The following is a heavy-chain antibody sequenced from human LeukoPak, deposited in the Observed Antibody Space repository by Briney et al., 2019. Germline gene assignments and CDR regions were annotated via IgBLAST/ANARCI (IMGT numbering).Heavy chain of an antibody. CDR2: ISSSSSYI. CDR1: GFTFSSYG. J-gene: IGHJ3*02. V-gene: IGHV3-21*01. Sequence: GGSLRLSCAASGFTFSSYGMNWVRQAPGKGLEWVSSISSSSSYIYYADSVKGRFTISRDNAKNSLYLQMNSLRAEDTAVYYCAREGGFERKRGGDAFDIWGQGTMVTVSS. CDR3: AREGGFERKRGGDAFDI. D-gene: IGHD3-10*01.